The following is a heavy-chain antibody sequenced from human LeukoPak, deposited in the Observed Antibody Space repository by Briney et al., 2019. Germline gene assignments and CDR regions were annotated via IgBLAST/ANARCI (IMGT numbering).Heavy chain of an antibody. D-gene: IGHD1-1*01. CDR2: ISGSGGST. Sequence: GGSLRLSCAASGFTFSSYAMSWVRQAPGKELEWVSAISGSGGSTYYADSVKGRFTISRDNSKNTLYLQMNSLRAEDTAVYYCATLLADSISSGFEIERHFDYWGQGTLVTVSS. CDR3: ATLLADSISSGFEIERHFDY. CDR1: GFTFSSYA. V-gene: IGHV3-23*01. J-gene: IGHJ4*02.